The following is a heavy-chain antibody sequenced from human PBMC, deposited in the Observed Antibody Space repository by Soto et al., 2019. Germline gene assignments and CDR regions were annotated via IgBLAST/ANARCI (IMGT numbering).Heavy chain of an antibody. V-gene: IGHV4-34*01. CDR2: INHSGST. D-gene: IGHD3-3*01. CDR3: ARVHYDFWSGYFYDI. Sequence: QVQLQQWGAGLLKPSETLSLTCAVYGGSFSGYYWSWIRQPPGKGLEWIGEINHSGSTNYNPSLKSRVTISVDTSKNQFSLKLSSVTAADTAVYYCARVHYDFWSGYFYDIWGQGTMVTVSS. J-gene: IGHJ3*02. CDR1: GGSFSGYY.